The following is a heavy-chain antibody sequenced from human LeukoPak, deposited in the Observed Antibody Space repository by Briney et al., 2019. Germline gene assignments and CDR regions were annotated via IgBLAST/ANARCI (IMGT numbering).Heavy chain of an antibody. Sequence: GGSLRLSCAASGFTFSSYSMNWVRQAPGKGLEWVSSISSSSSYIYYADSVKGRFTISRDNSKNTLYLQMNSLRAEDTAVYYCARGGYYYDSSGYPYWGQGTLVTVSS. CDR1: GFTFSSYS. CDR2: ISSSSSYI. CDR3: ARGGYYYDSSGYPY. D-gene: IGHD3-22*01. V-gene: IGHV3-21*01. J-gene: IGHJ4*02.